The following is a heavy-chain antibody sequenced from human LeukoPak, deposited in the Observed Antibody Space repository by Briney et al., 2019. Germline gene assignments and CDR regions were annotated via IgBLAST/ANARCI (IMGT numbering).Heavy chain of an antibody. D-gene: IGHD3-16*01. CDR1: GFTFSDYW. V-gene: IGHV3-7*01. J-gene: IGHJ6*04. CDR3: VRESSVWVGPGIGRPLDV. CDR2: IKEDGSDK. Sequence: GSLRLSCAVSGFTFSDYWMTWVRQAPGRGLEWVANIKEDGSDKQYVDSVLGRFTISRDNAENSLYLQMNSLRAEDTAVYYCVRESSVWVGPGIGRPLDVWGKGTAVTVSS.